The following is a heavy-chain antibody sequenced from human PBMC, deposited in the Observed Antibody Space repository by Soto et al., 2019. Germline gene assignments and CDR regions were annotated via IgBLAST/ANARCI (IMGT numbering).Heavy chain of an antibody. V-gene: IGHV1-69*12. Sequence: QVQLVQSGAEVKKPGSSVTVSCKASGGTFSSYTISWVRQAPGQGLEWMGGSIPIFGTANYAQKIQGRVTITADESTSTAYRELSSLRSEDTAVYYCARGNHRWLQLWYFDLWGRGTLVTVSS. CDR1: GGTFSSYT. CDR2: SIPIFGTA. D-gene: IGHD5-12*01. J-gene: IGHJ2*01. CDR3: ARGNHRWLQLWYFDL.